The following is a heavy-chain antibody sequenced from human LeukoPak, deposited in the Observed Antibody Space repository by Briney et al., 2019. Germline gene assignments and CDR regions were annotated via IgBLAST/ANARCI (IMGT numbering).Heavy chain of an antibody. Sequence: GGSLRLSCAASGFTFSGSAMHWVRQAPGKGLEWVAFISSDGSDKYYADSMKGRFTISRDNSKNTLYLQMTSLRGEDTAMYYCAREGTARDAFDIWGQGTMVTVSS. CDR2: ISSDGSDK. CDR1: GFTFSGSA. CDR3: AREGTARDAFDI. V-gene: IGHV3-30-3*01. D-gene: IGHD2-21*02. J-gene: IGHJ3*02.